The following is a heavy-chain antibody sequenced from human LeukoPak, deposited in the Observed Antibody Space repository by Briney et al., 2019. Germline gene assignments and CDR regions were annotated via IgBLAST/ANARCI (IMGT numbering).Heavy chain of an antibody. CDR2: INGDGSTT. J-gene: IGHJ4*02. D-gene: IGHD3-3*01. CDR1: GFTFSNYW. CDR3: ARAIWSGYYAYYFDY. V-gene: IGHV3-74*01. Sequence: GGSLRLSCAASGFTFSNYWMHWVRQAPGKGLVWVSRINGDGSTTNYADSVKGRFTISRDNAKNSLYLQMNSLRAEDTAVYYCARAIWSGYYAYYFDYWGQGTLVTVSS.